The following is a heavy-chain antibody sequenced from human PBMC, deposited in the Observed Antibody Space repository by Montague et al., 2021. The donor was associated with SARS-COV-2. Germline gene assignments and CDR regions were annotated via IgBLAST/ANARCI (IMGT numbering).Heavy chain of an antibody. CDR2: IYYSGST. J-gene: IGHJ5*02. V-gene: IGHV4-59*08. D-gene: IGHD1-26*01. CDR1: GGSISGYY. Sequence: SETLSLTCTVSGGSISGYYGSWIRQSPGKGLERIGYIYYSGSTTYNPSLKNRVSISVDSAKRQFSLKLSAVTAADSAVYYCARHLPYSGSYNWFDPWGQGTLVTVSS. CDR3: ARHLPYSGSYNWFDP.